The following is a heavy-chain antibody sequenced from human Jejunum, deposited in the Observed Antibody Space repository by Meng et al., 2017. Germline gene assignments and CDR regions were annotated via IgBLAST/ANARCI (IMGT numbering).Heavy chain of an antibody. V-gene: IGHV3-23*04. CDR3: ARTYHLPQN. CDR2: IGSSGSNT. D-gene: IGHD1-14*01. J-gene: IGHJ4*02. CDR1: GFSFSTYA. Sequence: EGQLVASGGGLVQPGGSLRLSCASSGFSFSTYAMTWVRQAPGKGPEWVSAIGSSGSNTYYADSVQGRFTITRDNSKNTLYLQMNTLRAEDTAVYYCARTYHLPQNWGQGTLVTVSS.